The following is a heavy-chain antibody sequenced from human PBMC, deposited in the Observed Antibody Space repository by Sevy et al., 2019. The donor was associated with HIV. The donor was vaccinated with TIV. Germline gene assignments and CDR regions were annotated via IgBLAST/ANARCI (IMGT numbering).Heavy chain of an antibody. J-gene: IGHJ4*02. CDR1: GFTFSRYS. V-gene: IGHV3-21*04. D-gene: IGHD6-19*01. Sequence: GGYLRLSCGASGFTFSRYSMNWVRQAPGKGLEWVSSISSGNSYIYYADTVKGRFTISRDNAKNSLYLHMNSLRAEDTAVYYCARGSGALVAGNYFDYWGQGILVTVSS. CDR2: ISSGNSYI. CDR3: ARGSGALVAGNYFDY.